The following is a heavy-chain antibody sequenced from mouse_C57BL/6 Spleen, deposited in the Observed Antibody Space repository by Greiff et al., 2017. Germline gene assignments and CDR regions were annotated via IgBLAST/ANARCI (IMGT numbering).Heavy chain of an antibody. D-gene: IGHD2-13*01. CDR2: ISNGGGST. J-gene: IGHJ2*01. V-gene: IGHV5-12*01. Sequence: VQLQESGGGLVQPGGSLKLSCAASGFTFSDYYMYWVRQTPEKRLEWVAYISNGGGSTYYPDTVKGRFTISRDNAKNTLYLQMSRLKSEDTAMYYCARRDGDLGDWGQGTTLTASS. CDR3: ARRDGDLGD. CDR1: GFTFSDYY.